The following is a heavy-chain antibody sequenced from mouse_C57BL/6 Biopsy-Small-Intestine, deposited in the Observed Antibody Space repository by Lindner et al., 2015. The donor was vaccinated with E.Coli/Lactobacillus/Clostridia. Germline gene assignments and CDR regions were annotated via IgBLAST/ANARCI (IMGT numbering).Heavy chain of an antibody. CDR1: GYAFSSSW. V-gene: IGHV1-82*01. Sequence: VQLQESGPELVKPGASVKISCKASGYAFSSSWMNWVKQRPGKGLEWIGRIYPGDGDTNYNGKFKGKATLTADKSSSTAYMQLSSLTSEDSAVYFCARDGSSPFAYWGQGTLVTVSA. CDR3: ARDGSSPFAY. J-gene: IGHJ3*01. D-gene: IGHD1-1*01. CDR2: IYPGDGDT.